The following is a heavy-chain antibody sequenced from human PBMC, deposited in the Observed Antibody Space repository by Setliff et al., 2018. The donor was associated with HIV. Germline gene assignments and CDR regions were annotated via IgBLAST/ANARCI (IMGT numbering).Heavy chain of an antibody. Sequence: PSETLSLTCAVYGGSFSGYYWSWIRQPPGKGLEWIGKINHSGSTNYNPSLKSRVTISVDTSKNQFSLKLSSVTAADTAVYYCNIYYYYYMDVWGKGTTVTVSS. CDR3: NIYYYYYMDV. CDR2: INHSGST. J-gene: IGHJ6*03. V-gene: IGHV4-34*01. CDR1: GGSFSGYY.